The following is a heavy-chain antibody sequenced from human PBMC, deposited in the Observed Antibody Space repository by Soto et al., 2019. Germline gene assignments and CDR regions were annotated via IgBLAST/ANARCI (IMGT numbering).Heavy chain of an antibody. CDR3: ARISPKTETATKHYYAMDV. CDR1: GYTFTSYD. J-gene: IGHJ6*02. CDR2: MNPNSGNA. D-gene: IGHD4-4*01. Sequence: QVQLVQSGAEVKTPGASVKVSCRASGYTFTSYDINWVRQATGQGLEWLGWMNPNSGNAGYVQKVQGRVTMTRDTSISTAYMELSSLRSEDTAVYYCARISPKTETATKHYYAMDVWGQGTTVTVSS. V-gene: IGHV1-8*01.